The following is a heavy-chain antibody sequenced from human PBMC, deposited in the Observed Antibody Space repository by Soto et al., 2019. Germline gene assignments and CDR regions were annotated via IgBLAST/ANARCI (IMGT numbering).Heavy chain of an antibody. D-gene: IGHD2-2*03. V-gene: IGHV3-7*01. J-gene: IGHJ4*02. CDR1: GFNFSGHW. Sequence: GGSLRLSCEVSGFNFSGHWMSWVRQAPGKGLEWVATIKQDGIEKYYVDSVKGRFTISRDNTKNSLYLQMSSLRADETAVYYCASESARWILSFFDDWGQGNVVTVYS. CDR2: IKQDGIEK. CDR3: ASESARWILSFFDD.